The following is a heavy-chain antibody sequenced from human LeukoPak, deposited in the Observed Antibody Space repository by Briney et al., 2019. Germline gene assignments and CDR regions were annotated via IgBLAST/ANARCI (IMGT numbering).Heavy chain of an antibody. CDR3: AREDYDFWSGYYFDY. Sequence: GGSLRLSCAASGFTVSSNYMSWVRQAPGKGLEWVSVIYSGGSTYYADSVKDRFTISRDNSKNTLYLQMNSLRAEDTAVYYCAREDYDFWSGYYFDYWGQGTLVTVSS. D-gene: IGHD3-3*01. CDR1: GFTVSSNY. CDR2: IYSGGST. V-gene: IGHV3-53*01. J-gene: IGHJ4*02.